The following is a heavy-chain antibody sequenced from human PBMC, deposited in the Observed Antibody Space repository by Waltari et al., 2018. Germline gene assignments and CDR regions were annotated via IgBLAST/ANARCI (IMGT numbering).Heavy chain of an antibody. V-gene: IGHV3-23*01. D-gene: IGHD5-12*01. J-gene: IGHJ4*02. CDR3: AKDEKSGDGYVTFDH. CDR1: GFTFSSYA. CDR2: IIGRGTST. Sequence: EVQLLESGGGLVQPGGSLRLSCAASGFTFSSYAMSWVRQAPGKGLGWVSVIIGRGTSTYYAESVKGRFTISRDNSKNTVYLQMNSLRAEDTAVYYCAKDEKSGDGYVTFDHWGQGTLLTVSS.